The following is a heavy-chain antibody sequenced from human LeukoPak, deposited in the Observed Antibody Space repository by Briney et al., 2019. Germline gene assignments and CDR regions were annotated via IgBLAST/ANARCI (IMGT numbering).Heavy chain of an antibody. Sequence: SETLSLTCTVSDDSISDYYRGWIRQPPGKGLEWIGYFHNSGASTYNPSLKSRVTISADTSKNQFSLKLNSLTTADTAVYYCTRGAGWLIDYWGQGILVTVSS. J-gene: IGHJ4*02. CDR2: FHNSGAS. D-gene: IGHD3-16*01. CDR3: TRGAGWLIDY. V-gene: IGHV4-59*01. CDR1: DDSISDYY.